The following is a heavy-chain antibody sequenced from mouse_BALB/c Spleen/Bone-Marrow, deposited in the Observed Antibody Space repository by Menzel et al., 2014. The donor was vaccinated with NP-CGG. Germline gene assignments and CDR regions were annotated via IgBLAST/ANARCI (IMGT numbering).Heavy chain of an antibody. J-gene: IGHJ2*01. D-gene: IGHD3-3*01. CDR1: GYTFTSYW. CDR2: INPSNGRT. Sequence: QVHVKQSGAERVKPGASVKLSCKASGYTFTSYWMHWVKQRPGQGLEWIGEINPSNGRTNYNEKFKSKATLTVDKSSSTAYMQLSSLTSEDSAVYYCAGGRGYFDYWGQGTTLTVSS. V-gene: IGHV1S81*02. CDR3: AGGRGYFDY.